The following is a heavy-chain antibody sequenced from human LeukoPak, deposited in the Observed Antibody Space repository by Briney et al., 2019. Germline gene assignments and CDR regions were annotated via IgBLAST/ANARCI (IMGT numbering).Heavy chain of an antibody. CDR2: IIPIFGTA. CDR3: ARALWFGELSPGGA. V-gene: IGHV1-69*13. J-gene: IGHJ5*02. Sequence: GASVKVSCKASGYTFTSYGISWVRQAPGQGLEWMGGIIPIFGTANYAQKFQGRVTITADESTSTAYMELSSLRSEDTAVYYCARALWFGELSPGGAWGQGTLVTVSS. CDR1: GYTFTSYG. D-gene: IGHD3-10*01.